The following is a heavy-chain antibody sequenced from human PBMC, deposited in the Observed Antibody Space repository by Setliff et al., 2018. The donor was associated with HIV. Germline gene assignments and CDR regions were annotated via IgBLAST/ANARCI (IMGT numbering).Heavy chain of an antibody. CDR3: ARQYYNCWSGRYDIDAFDI. Sequence: ASVKVSCKASGYTFTSYGISWVRQAPGQGLEWMGWISAYNGNTNYEQKLQGRVTMTTDTSTSTVYMELRSLRSDDTAVYYCARQYYNCWSGRYDIDAFDIWGQGTMVTVSS. CDR2: ISAYNGNT. V-gene: IGHV1-18*01. D-gene: IGHD3-3*01. J-gene: IGHJ3*02. CDR1: GYTFTSYG.